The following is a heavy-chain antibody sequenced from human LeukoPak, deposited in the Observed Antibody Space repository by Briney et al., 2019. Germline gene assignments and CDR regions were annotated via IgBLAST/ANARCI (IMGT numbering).Heavy chain of an antibody. V-gene: IGHV7-4-1*02. CDR3: ARRRGPYYYYYYMDV. CDR2: INTNTGNP. CDR1: GYSFTLYA. D-gene: IGHD3/OR15-3a*01. J-gene: IGHJ6*03. Sequence: ASVKVSCKASGYSFTLYAMNWVRQAPGQGLEWMGWINTNTGNPTYAQGFTGRFVFSLDTSVSTAYLQISSLKAEDTAVYYCARRRGPYYYYYYMDVWGKGTTVTVSS.